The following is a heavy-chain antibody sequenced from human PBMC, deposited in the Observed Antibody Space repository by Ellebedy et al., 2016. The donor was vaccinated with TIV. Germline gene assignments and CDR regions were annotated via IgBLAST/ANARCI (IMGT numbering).Heavy chain of an antibody. J-gene: IGHJ4*02. D-gene: IGHD1-1*01. CDR3: ATDRGERGLPSFFDC. Sequence: PGGSLRLSCAASGFTYSSYSMNWVRQAPGKGLEWVSYISSSSSTIYYADSVKGRFTISRDSAKNSVSLQMDSLRAEDTAVYYCATDRGERGLPSFFDCWGQGTPVTVST. CDR2: ISSSSSTI. CDR1: GFTYSSYS. V-gene: IGHV3-48*04.